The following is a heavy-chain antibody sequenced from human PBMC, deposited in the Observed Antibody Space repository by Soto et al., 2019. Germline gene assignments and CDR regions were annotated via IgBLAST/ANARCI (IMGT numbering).Heavy chain of an antibody. CDR1: GFAFSDYY. V-gene: IGHV3-11*06. J-gene: IGHJ4*02. D-gene: IGHD2-21*02. Sequence: GGSLRLSCEASGFAFSDYYMTWIRQAPGKGLEWVSYIGGSSSHTNYADSVKGRFTISRDNAKNSLLLEMHSLRAHDTAVYYSARGVTDPPSDFWGQGSLVTVSS. CDR3: ARGVTDPPSDF. CDR2: IGGSSSHT.